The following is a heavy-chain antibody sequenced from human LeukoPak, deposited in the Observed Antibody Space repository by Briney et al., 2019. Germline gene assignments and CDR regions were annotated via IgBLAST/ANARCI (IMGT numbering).Heavy chain of an antibody. CDR1: GFTFSSYA. CDR3: AKDPEYGTNFPEYFQH. CDR2: VDYSGGST. Sequence: GGSLRLSCAASGFTFSSYAMNWVRQAPGKWLEWVSTVDYSGGSTYYADSVKGRFTISRDNSKNTPYLQMNSLRAEDTAVYYCAKDPEYGTNFPEYFQHWGQGTLVTVSS. D-gene: IGHD4-23*01. V-gene: IGHV3-23*05. J-gene: IGHJ1*01.